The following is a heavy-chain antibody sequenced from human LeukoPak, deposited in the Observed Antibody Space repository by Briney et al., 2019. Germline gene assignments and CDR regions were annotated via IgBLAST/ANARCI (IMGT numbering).Heavy chain of an antibody. V-gene: IGHV1-69*13. J-gene: IGHJ6*02. CDR3: AGGGSGGDKKDYYYYGMDA. CDR2: IIPIFGTA. Sequence: SVKVSCKASVGTFSSYAISWVRQAPGQGLEWMGGIIPIFGTANYAQKFQGRVTITADESTRTAYMELSSLRSEDTAVYYCAGGGSGGDKKDYYYYGMDAWGQGTTVTVSS. D-gene: IGHD2-15*01. CDR1: VGTFSSYA.